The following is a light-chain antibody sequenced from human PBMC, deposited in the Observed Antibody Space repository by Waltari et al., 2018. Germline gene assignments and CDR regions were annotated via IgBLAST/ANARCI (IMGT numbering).Light chain of an antibody. J-gene: IGLJ2*01. CDR3: SSYTDNSNLILV. CDR2: EVT. Sequence: QSALTQPPSASGSPGQSVTISCTGTSSDVGTFNYVPWYQQHLGKAPKPIIYEVTTRPARVPDHLSGAESGSTAALTVSGRRAEDGADYFCSSYTDNSNLILVFGGETKLTVL. CDR1: SSDVGTFNY. V-gene: IGLV2-8*01.